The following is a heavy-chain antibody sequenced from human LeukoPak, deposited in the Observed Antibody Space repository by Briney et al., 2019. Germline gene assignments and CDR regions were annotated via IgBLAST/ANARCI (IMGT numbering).Heavy chain of an antibody. CDR1: GFTFSSYW. CDR3: AKDKGGWYRGAYYYYYGMDV. V-gene: IGHV3-7*03. J-gene: IGHJ6*02. D-gene: IGHD6-19*01. CDR2: IKQDGSEK. Sequence: GGSLRLSCAASGFTFSSYWMSWVRQAPGKGLEWVANIKQDGSEKYYVDSVKGRFTISRDNAKNSLYLQMNSLRAEDTAVYYCAKDKGGWYRGAYYYYYGMDVWGQGTAVTVSS.